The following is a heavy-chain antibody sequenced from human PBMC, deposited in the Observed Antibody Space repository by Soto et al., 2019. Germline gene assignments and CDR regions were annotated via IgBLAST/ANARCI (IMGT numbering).Heavy chain of an antibody. Sequence: QVQLLQSGAEVKKPGSSVKVSCKPSGGTFSSYAISWVRQAPGQGLEWMGGIIPIFGTANYAQKFQGRVTITADESTSTAYMEQSSLRSEDRAVYYCASVSVGATTAYYGMDVWGQGTTVTVSS. CDR1: GGTFSSYA. J-gene: IGHJ6*02. CDR2: IIPIFGTA. V-gene: IGHV1-69*01. D-gene: IGHD1-26*01. CDR3: ASVSVGATTAYYGMDV.